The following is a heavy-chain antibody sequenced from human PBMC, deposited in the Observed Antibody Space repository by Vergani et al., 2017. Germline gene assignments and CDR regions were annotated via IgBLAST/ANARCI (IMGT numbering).Heavy chain of an antibody. CDR1: GFTFSSYS. CDR3: AAGADYDFWSGYPIIYGMDV. J-gene: IGHJ6*02. V-gene: IGHV3-21*01. CDR2: ISSSSSYI. Sequence: VQLVQSGAEVKKPGSSVKVSCKASGFTFSSYSMNWVRQAPGKGLEWVSSISSSSSYIYYTDSVKGRFTISRDNAENSLYLQMNSLRAEDTAVYYCAAGADYDFWSGYPIIYGMDVWGQGTTVTVSS. D-gene: IGHD3-3*01.